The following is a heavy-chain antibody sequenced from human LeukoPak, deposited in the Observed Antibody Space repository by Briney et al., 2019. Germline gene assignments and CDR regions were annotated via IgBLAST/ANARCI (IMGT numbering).Heavy chain of an antibody. CDR3: ARDESSSGWFSHDY. Sequence: GGSLLLSCAPSGFPFSSYGMHWVRQAPGKGLEWVAVIWYDGSKKHYADSVKDRFTISRDNSKNTLYLQMNSLRAEDTAVYYCARDESSSGWFSHDYWGQGTLVIVSS. D-gene: IGHD6-19*01. CDR2: IWYDGSKK. V-gene: IGHV3-33*01. CDR1: GFPFSSYG. J-gene: IGHJ4*02.